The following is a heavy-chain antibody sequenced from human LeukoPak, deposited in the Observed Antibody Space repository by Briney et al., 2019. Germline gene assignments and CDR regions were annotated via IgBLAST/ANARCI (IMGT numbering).Heavy chain of an antibody. CDR2: ISSDGRNK. CDR3: AKSHSSGWYSFDY. Sequence: GGSLRLSCAASGFTFGTYGMHWVRQAPGKGLEWVAAISSDGRNKYYADSVKGRITISRDNSKNTLYLQMDSLRAEDTALYYCAKSHSSGWYSFDYWGQGTLVTVSS. CDR1: GFTFGTYG. J-gene: IGHJ4*02. V-gene: IGHV3-30*18. D-gene: IGHD6-19*01.